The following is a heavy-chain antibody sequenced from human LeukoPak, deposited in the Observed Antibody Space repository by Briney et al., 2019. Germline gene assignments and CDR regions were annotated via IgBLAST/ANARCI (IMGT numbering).Heavy chain of an antibody. CDR1: GYNFSGHY. D-gene: IGHD1-26*01. J-gene: IGHJ4*02. CDR3: ASPPLSSAMYYAH. Sequence: EASVKVSCTASGYNFSGHYMHWVRQAPGQGLEWMGWIKPSNGDTKYAQNFQGRVTMTRDTSISTAYMELSSLRSDDTAVYYCASPPLSSAMYYAHWGQGTLVTVSS. CDR2: IKPSNGDT. V-gene: IGHV1-2*02.